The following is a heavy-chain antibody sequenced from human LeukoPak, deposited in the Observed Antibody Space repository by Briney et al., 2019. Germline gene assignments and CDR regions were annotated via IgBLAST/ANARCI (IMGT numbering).Heavy chain of an antibody. Sequence: GGSLRLSCAASGFTFSGYSMNWVRQAPGKGLEWVSSISSSSSYIYYADSVKGRFTTSRDNAKNSLYLQMNSLRAEDTAVYYCARELLDYYYMDVWGKGTTVTVSS. CDR2: ISSSSSYI. CDR1: GFTFSGYS. J-gene: IGHJ6*03. V-gene: IGHV3-21*01. D-gene: IGHD2-15*01. CDR3: ARELLDYYYMDV.